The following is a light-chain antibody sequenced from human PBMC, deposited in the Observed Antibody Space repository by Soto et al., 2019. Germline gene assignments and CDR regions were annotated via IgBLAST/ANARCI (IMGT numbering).Light chain of an antibody. Sequence: DIQMTQSPSSLSASEGDRITITCRASQSINSFLNWYQQKSGKAPKLLIYDASTLQSGVPSRFSGSGSETEFTLTITSLQPDDFATYYCQQSCNTPFTFGPGTKVDVK. CDR2: DAS. CDR3: QQSCNTPFT. CDR1: QSINSF. V-gene: IGKV1-39*01. J-gene: IGKJ3*01.